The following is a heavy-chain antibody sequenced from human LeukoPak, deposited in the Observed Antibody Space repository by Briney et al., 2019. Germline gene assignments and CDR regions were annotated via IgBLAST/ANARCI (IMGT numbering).Heavy chain of an antibody. Sequence: GGSLRLSCAASGFTFSSFAMSWVRQAPGKGLEWVSTISSSGSGTYYADSVKGRFTISRDNSNDGLYLQMNSPRAEDTAVYFCAKGGSSWSRWDYWGQGTLVTVSS. D-gene: IGHD6-13*01. J-gene: IGHJ4*02. V-gene: IGHV3-23*01. CDR3: AKGGSSWSRWDY. CDR1: GFTFSSFA. CDR2: ISSSGSGT.